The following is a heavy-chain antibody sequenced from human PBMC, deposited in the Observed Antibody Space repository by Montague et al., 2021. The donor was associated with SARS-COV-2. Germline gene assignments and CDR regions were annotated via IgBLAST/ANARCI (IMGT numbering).Heavy chain of an antibody. CDR2: ISGGGSTT. V-gene: IGHV3-23*01. D-gene: IGHD3-22*01. J-gene: IGHJ4*02. Sequence: SLSFSASGFPFNNFAMTWVRQAPGKGLEWVSAISGGGSTTHYADSVKGRFTISRDNSKNTLYLQMSSLRAEDTAIYYCAKEDSGGFYPDYWGQGTLVTVSS. CDR3: AKEDSGGFYPDY. CDR1: GFPFNNFA.